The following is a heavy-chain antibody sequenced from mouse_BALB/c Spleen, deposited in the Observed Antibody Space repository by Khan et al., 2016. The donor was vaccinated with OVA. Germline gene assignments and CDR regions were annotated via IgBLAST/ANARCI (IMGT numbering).Heavy chain of an antibody. CDR3: RRGGYASFAY. CDR2: INPYNDDT. V-gene: IGHV1S136*01. D-gene: IGHD2-2*01. CDR1: GYTFTSYV. J-gene: IGHJ3*01. Sequence: VQLKQSGPELVKPGASVKMSCKASGYTFTSYVMYWVSQKPGQGLEWIGYINPYNDDTKYNEKFKGKATLNSDTSSSTAYMDLSSLTYEDSAVYCCRRGGYASFAYWGQGTLVTVSA.